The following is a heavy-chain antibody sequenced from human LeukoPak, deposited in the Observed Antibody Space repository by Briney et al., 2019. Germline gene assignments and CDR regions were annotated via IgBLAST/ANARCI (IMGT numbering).Heavy chain of an antibody. CDR1: GGSISSGGYY. Sequence: KSSQTLSLTCTVSGGSISSGGYYWSWIRQHPGKGLEWIGYIYYSGSTYYSPSLKSRVTISVDTSKNQFSLKLSSVTAADTAVYYCATYYYDSSGAFDIWGQGTMVTVSS. CDR3: ATYYYDSSGAFDI. D-gene: IGHD3-22*01. V-gene: IGHV4-31*03. J-gene: IGHJ3*02. CDR2: IYYSGST.